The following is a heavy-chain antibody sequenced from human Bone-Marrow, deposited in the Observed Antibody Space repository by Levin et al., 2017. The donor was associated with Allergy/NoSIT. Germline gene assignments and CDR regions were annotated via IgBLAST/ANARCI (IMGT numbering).Heavy chain of an antibody. CDR2: IYYSGST. D-gene: IGHD2-15*01. CDR3: ASLGVAAPHNY. Sequence: SETLSLTCTVSGGSISSGDYYWSWIRQPPGKGLEWIGYIYYSGSTYYNPSLKSRVTISVDTSKNQFSLKLSSVTAADTAVYYCASLGVAAPHNYWGQGTLVTVSS. CDR1: GGSISSGDYY. J-gene: IGHJ4*02. V-gene: IGHV4-30-4*01.